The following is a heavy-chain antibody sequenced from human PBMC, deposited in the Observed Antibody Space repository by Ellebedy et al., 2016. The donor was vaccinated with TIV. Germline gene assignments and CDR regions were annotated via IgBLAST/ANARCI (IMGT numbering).Heavy chain of an antibody. CDR3: ARERPEYSSGWVDY. V-gene: IGHV4-61*01. J-gene: IGHJ4*02. D-gene: IGHD6-19*01. CDR1: GGSVSSGSYY. Sequence: SETLSLXXTVSGGSVSSGSYYWSWIRQPPGKGLEWIGYIYYSGSTNYNPSLKSRVTISVDTSKNQFSLKLSSVTAADTAVYYCARERPEYSSGWVDYWGQGTLVTVSS. CDR2: IYYSGST.